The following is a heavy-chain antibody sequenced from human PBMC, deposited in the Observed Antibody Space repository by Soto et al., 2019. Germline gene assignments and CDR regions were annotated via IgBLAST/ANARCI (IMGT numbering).Heavy chain of an antibody. CDR1: GGSISSSSYY. Sequence: QLQLQESGPGLVKPSETLSLTCTVSGGSISSSSYYWGWIRQPPGKGLEWIGTIYYSGSTYYSPSLKSRVTISVETSKNQFSLKLSSVTAADTAVYYCARHVYTSSSTSHIYDGWFDPWGQGTLVTVSS. D-gene: IGHD2-2*01. CDR3: ARHVYTSSSTSHIYDGWFDP. V-gene: IGHV4-39*01. J-gene: IGHJ5*02. CDR2: IYYSGST.